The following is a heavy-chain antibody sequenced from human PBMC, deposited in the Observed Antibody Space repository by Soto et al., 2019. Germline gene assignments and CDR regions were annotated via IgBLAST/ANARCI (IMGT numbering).Heavy chain of an antibody. Sequence: PGGSLRLSCAASGFTFSSYAMSWVRQAPGKGLEWVSAISGSGGSTYYADSVKGRFTISRDNSKNTLYLQMNSLRAEDTAVYYCAKDSGRYFDWLLFDYWGQGTLVTAPQ. V-gene: IGHV3-23*01. CDR2: ISGSGGST. CDR3: AKDSGRYFDWLLFDY. J-gene: IGHJ4*02. D-gene: IGHD3-9*01. CDR1: GFTFSSYA.